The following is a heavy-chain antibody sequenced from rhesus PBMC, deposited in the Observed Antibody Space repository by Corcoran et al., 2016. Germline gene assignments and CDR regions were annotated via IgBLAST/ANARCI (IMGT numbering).Heavy chain of an antibody. CDR3: AGSPYCSSTNCSAIDY. J-gene: IGHJ4*01. CDR1: GGSLCVSYY. CDR2: IYGNSTGT. Sequence: QVQLQESGPGLVKPSETLSLTCAVSGGSLCVSYYWNWTRQPPGKGCEWIGNIYGNSTGTNYTPALKSSVTITTDRSKNHFFLKLSSLTAAETAVYYCAGSPYCSSTNCSAIDYWGQGVLVTVSS. V-gene: IGHV4S9*01. D-gene: IGHD2-15*01.